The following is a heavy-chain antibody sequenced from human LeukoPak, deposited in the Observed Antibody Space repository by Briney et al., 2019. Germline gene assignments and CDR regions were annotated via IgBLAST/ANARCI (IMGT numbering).Heavy chain of an antibody. CDR3: TRSDIVVVPAANFY. V-gene: IGHV1-8*01. CDR2: MNPNSGNT. D-gene: IGHD2-2*01. Sequence: ASVKVSCKASGYTFTSYDINWVRQATGQGLEWMGWMNPNSGNTGYAQKFQGRVTMTRNTSISTAYMELSSLRSEDTAVYYRTRSDIVVVPAANFYWGQGTLVTVSS. J-gene: IGHJ4*02. CDR1: GYTFTSYD.